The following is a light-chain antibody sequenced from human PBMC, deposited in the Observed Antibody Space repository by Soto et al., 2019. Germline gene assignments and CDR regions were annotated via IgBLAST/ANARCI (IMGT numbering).Light chain of an antibody. V-gene: IGKV4-1*01. Sequence: DIVMTQSPESLAVSLGERATLNCRSSQSVLDTSDSKNYLAWFQHKPGQPPKLLIYWASTRESGVPDRFSGSGSGTDFTLSISGLQAEDVAVYYCHQYYSFSLSFGGGTKVEIK. CDR3: HQYYSFSLS. J-gene: IGKJ4*01. CDR1: QSVLDTSDSKNY. CDR2: WAS.